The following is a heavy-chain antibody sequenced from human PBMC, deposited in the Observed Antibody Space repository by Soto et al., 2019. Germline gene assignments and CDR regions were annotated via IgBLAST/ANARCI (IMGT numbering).Heavy chain of an antibody. CDR1: GFILSDCA. Sequence: GGSLRLSCATSGFILSDCAMNWVRQAPGKGLEWVSYISSSSSVIDYADSVKGRFTVSRDNARNSLYLQMNSLRAEDTAVYYCARDLSWGSNWYYYMDVWGKGTTVIVSS. J-gene: IGHJ6*03. CDR3: ARDLSWGSNWYYYMDV. D-gene: IGHD7-27*01. CDR2: ISSSSSVI. V-gene: IGHV3-48*01.